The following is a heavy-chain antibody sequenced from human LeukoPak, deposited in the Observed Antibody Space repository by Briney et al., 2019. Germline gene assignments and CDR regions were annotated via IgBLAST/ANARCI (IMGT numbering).Heavy chain of an antibody. CDR3: AKGTRSNWGPTYYFDY. J-gene: IGHJ4*02. CDR2: ISGSGGST. Sequence: PGGSLRLSCAASGFTFSNAWMSWVRQAPGKGLEWVSAISGSGGSTYYADSVKGRFTISRDNSKNTLYLQMNSLRAEDTAVYYCAKGTRSNWGPTYYFDYWGQGTLVTVSS. V-gene: IGHV3-23*01. CDR1: GFTFSNAW. D-gene: IGHD7-27*01.